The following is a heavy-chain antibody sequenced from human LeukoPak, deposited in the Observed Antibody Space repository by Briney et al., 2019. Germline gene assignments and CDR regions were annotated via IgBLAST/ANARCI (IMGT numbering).Heavy chain of an antibody. CDR1: GYTLTSYG. CDR3: ARDGMTTVVNAGYYFDY. Sequence: ASVKVSCKASGYTLTSYGISWVRQAPGQGVEWMGWISAYNGNTNYAQKLQGRVTMTTDTSTSTAYMELRSLRSDDTAVYYCARDGMTTVVNAGYYFDYWGQGTLVTVSS. J-gene: IGHJ4*02. D-gene: IGHD4-23*01. CDR2: ISAYNGNT. V-gene: IGHV1-18*01.